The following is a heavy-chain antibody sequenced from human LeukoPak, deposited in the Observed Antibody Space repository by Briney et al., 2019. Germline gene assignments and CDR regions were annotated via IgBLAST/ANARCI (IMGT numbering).Heavy chain of an antibody. CDR1: AFTFSSYG. CDR3: ARGGSSSPYYFDY. V-gene: IGHV3-21*01. CDR2: ISSSSSYI. D-gene: IGHD6-6*01. J-gene: IGHJ4*02. Sequence: GGSLRLSCAASAFTFSSYGMNWVRQAPGKGLEWVSSISSSSSYIYYADSVKGRFTISRDNAKNSLYLQMNSLRAEDTAVYYCARGGSSSPYYFDYWGQGTLVTVSS.